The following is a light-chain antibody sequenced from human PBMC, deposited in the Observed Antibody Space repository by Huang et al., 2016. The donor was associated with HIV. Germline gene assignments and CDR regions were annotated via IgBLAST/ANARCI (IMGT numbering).Light chain of an antibody. V-gene: IGKV2-30*01. Sequence: VVMTQSPPSLPVTLGQPASIFCRSSQSLVSSDGDTYLNWFQQKPGQSPRRLIYQVSNLDSVVPHSFSGSGSGTHFTLRINTVEAEDVAIYYCMQGTHWPGTFGPGTKMDI. CDR2: QVS. CDR1: QSLVSSDGDTY. J-gene: IGKJ1*01. CDR3: MQGTHWPGT.